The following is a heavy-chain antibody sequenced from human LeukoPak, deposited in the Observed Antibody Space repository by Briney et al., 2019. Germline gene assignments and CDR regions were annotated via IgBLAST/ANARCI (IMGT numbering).Heavy chain of an antibody. CDR2: ISSSGSTI. D-gene: IGHD4-17*01. V-gene: IGHV3-48*03. Sequence: PGGSLILSCAASGFTFSSYEMNWVRQAPGKGLEWVSYISSSGSTIYYADSVKGRFTISRDNAKNSLYLQMNSLRAEDTAVYYCARWVTTPHHGLDVWGQGTTVTVSS. CDR1: GFTFSSYE. CDR3: ARWVTTPHHGLDV. J-gene: IGHJ6*02.